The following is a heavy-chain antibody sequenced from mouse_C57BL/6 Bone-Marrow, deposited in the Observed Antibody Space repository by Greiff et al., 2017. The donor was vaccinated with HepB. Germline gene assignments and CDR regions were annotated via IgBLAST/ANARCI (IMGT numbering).Heavy chain of an antibody. CDR3: ARSGVYYYGSTWFAY. J-gene: IGHJ3*01. Sequence: QVQLQQSGAELARPGASVKLSCKASGYTFTSYGISWVKQRTGQGLEWIGEIYPRSGNTYYNEKFKGKATLTAVKSSSTAYMELRSLTSEDSAVYFCARSGVYYYGSTWFAYWGQGTLVTVSA. CDR2: IYPRSGNT. V-gene: IGHV1-81*01. D-gene: IGHD1-1*01. CDR1: GYTFTSYG.